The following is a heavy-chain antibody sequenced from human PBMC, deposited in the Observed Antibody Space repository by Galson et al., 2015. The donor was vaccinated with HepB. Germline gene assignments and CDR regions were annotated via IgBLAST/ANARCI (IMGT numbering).Heavy chain of an antibody. D-gene: IGHD1-26*01. V-gene: IGHV1-2*06. CDR1: GYTFTGYY. CDR3: ARSSGTSGSYYPYYYYMDV. J-gene: IGHJ6*03. CDR2: INPNSGGT. Sequence: SVKVSCKASGYTFTGYYMHWVRQAPGQGLEWMGRINPNSGGTNYAQKFQGRVTMTRDTSISTAYMELSRLRSDDTAVYYCARSSGTSGSYYPYYYYMDVWGKGTTVTVSS.